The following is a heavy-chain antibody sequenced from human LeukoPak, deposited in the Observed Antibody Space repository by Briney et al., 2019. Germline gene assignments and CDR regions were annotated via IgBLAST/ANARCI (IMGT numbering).Heavy chain of an antibody. V-gene: IGHV3-21*01. CDR2: ISSSSYI. CDR1: GFTFSSYS. CDR3: ARTNYDILTGLYYFDY. D-gene: IGHD3-9*01. J-gene: IGHJ4*02. Sequence: GGSLRLSCAASGFTFSSYSMNWVRQAPGKGLEWVSSISSSSYIYYADSVKGRFTISRDNAKNSLYLQMNSLRAEDTAVYYCARTNYDILTGLYYFDYWGQGTLVTVSS.